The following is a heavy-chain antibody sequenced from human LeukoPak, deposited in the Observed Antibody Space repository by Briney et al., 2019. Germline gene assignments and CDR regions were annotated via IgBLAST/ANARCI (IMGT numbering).Heavy chain of an antibody. Sequence: PGGSLRLSCAASGFTFSSYEMNWVRQAPGKGLEWVSYISSSGSTIYYADSVKGRFTISRDNSKNTLYLQMNSLTAEDTAVYYCAKAPYYYASGSYYGYWGQGTLVTVSS. D-gene: IGHD3-10*01. CDR3: AKAPYYYASGSYYGY. CDR1: GFTFSSYE. J-gene: IGHJ4*02. CDR2: ISSSGSTI. V-gene: IGHV3-48*03.